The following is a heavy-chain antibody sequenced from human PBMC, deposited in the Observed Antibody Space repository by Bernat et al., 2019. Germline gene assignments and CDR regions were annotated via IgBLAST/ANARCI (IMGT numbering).Heavy chain of an antibody. J-gene: IGHJ6*02. CDR2: IWYDGSNK. V-gene: IGHV3-33*01. D-gene: IGHD6-6*01. CDR3: ARDGSIAARGGMDV. CDR1: GFTFSSYG. Sequence: QVQLVESGGGVVQPGRSLGLSCAASGFTFSSYGMHWVRQAPGKGLEWVAVIWYDGSNKYYADSVKGRFTISRDNSKNTLYLQMNSLRAEDTAVYYCARDGSIAARGGMDVWGQGTTVTVSS.